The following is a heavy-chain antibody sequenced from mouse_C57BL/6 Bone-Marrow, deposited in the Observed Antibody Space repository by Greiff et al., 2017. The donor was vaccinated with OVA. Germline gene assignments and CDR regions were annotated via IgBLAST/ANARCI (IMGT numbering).Heavy chain of an antibody. J-gene: IGHJ4*01. CDR2: IHPNSGST. CDR3: ARKVSNYDAMAY. CDR1: GYTFTSYW. Sequence: VQLQQSGAELVKPGASVKLSCKASGYTFTSYWMHWVKQRPGQGLEWIGVIHPNSGSTNYNEKFKSKATLTVDKSSSTAYMQLSSLTSEDSAVXDCARKVSNYDAMAYWGQGTAVTVSA. D-gene: IGHD2-5*01. V-gene: IGHV1-64*01.